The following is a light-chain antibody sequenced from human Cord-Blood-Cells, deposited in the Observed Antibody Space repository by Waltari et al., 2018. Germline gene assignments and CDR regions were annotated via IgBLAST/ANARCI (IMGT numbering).Light chain of an antibody. CDR1: SSDVGSYNL. Sequence: QSALTQPASVSGSPGQSITISCPGTSSDVGSYNLVSWYQQHPGKAPKLMIYEGSTRPSGVSNRFSGSKSGNTASLTISGLQAEDEADYYCCSYAGSEGVFGGGTKLTVL. J-gene: IGLJ2*01. CDR3: CSYAGSEGV. CDR2: EGS. V-gene: IGLV2-23*01.